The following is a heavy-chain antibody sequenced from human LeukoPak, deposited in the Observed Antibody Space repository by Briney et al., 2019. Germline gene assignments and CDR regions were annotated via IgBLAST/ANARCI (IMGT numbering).Heavy chain of an antibody. J-gene: IGHJ6*01. CDR3: AKLAVIIEVDWYYSHHIDV. CDR2: ICGSGGST. Sequence: GGSLRLSCATSGFTFSSHAMSWVRQAPGKGLEWLSSICGSGGSTYYADSVKGRYTISRDNFKNTMYLQMNSLRAEDTAVYYCAKLAVIIEVDWYYSHHIDVWGQGTTGTVSS. CDR1: GFTFSSHA. V-gene: IGHV3-23*01. D-gene: IGHD3-3*01.